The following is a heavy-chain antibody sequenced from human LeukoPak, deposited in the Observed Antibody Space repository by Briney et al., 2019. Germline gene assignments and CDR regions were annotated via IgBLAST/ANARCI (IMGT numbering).Heavy chain of an antibody. D-gene: IGHD2-15*01. CDR3: ARHSYCSGGSCYYYYMDV. V-gene: IGHV4-39*01. Sequence: SETLSLTCTVSGDSFSSSFYYWGWIRQAPGKGLEWIGSIYYSGSTYYNPSLKSRVTISLDTSKNQFSLKLSSVTAADTAVYYCARHSYCSGGSCYYYYMDVWGKGTTVTISS. CDR2: IYYSGST. CDR1: GDSFSSSFYY. J-gene: IGHJ6*03.